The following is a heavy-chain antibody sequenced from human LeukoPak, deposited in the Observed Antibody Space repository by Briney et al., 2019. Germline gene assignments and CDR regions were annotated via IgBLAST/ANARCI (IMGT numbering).Heavy chain of an antibody. V-gene: IGHV1-2*02. CDR2: INPNSGGT. CDR3: ARDRRIEVVWREDYDFWSGRYRTGFDP. CDR1: GSTFTDYY. J-gene: IGHJ5*02. D-gene: IGHD3-3*01. Sequence: ASVKVSCKASGSTFTDYYMHWVRQAPGQGLEWMGWINPNSGGTNFAQKFQGRVTMTRDTSISTAYMELSRLRSDDTAVYYCARDRRIEVVWREDYDFWSGRYRTGFDPWGQGTLVTVSS.